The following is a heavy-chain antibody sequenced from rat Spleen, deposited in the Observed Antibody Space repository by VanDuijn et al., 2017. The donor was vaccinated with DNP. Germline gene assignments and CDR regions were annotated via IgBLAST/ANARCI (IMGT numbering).Heavy chain of an antibody. J-gene: IGHJ2*01. CDR1: GLSFSNYD. CDR2: ITTSGNDA. D-gene: IGHD1-10*01. Sequence: EVQLVESGGGLVQPGRSLKLSCAASGLSFSNYDMAWVRQAPARSLEWVATITTSGNDAYYGDSVKGRFTISRDNARDILYLQMNRLKSEDTATDYCAREQHYYFDYWGQGVMVTVSS. CDR3: AREQHYYFDY. V-gene: IGHV5S13*01.